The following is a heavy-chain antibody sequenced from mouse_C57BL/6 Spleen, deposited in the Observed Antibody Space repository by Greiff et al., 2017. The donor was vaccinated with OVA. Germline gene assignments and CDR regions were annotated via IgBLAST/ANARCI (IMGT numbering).Heavy chain of an antibody. J-gene: IGHJ2*01. CDR2: ISDGGSYT. CDR3: ARDRNYALDY. V-gene: IGHV5-4*01. CDR1: GFTFSSYA. D-gene: IGHD2-1*01. Sequence: DVKLVESGGGLVKPGGSLKLSCAASGFTFSSYAMSWVRQTPEKRLEWVATISDGGSYTYYPDNVKGRFTISRDNAKNNLYLQMSHLKSEDTAMYYCARDRNYALDYWGQGTTLTVSS.